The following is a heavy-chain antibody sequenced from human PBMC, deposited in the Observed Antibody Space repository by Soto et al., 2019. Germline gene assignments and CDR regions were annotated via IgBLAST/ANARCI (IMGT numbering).Heavy chain of an antibody. Sequence: SQTLSRTCPLSGGPISSYYWSLIRQPPGKGLAWIGYIYYSGSTNYNPSRKSRGTISVEKSKEQLALKLSSVTASEPGVYYCARRPATFGVVMLDYWGQGTLVTVAS. CDR3: ARRPATFGVVMLDY. CDR1: GGPISSYY. J-gene: IGHJ4*02. CDR2: IYYSGST. V-gene: IGHV4-59*12. D-gene: IGHD3-3*01.